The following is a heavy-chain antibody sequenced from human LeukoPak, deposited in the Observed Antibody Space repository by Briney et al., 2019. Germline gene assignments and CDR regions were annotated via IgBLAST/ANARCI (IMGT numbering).Heavy chain of an antibody. CDR1: GFTFSSYA. D-gene: IGHD3-10*01. Sequence: GRSLRLSCAASGFTFSSYAMHWVRQAPGKGLEWVAVISYDGSNKYYADSVKGRFTISRDNSKNTLYLQMNSLRAEDTAVYYCARDDVLLWFGPHGYGMDVWGKGTTVTVST. CDR2: ISYDGSNK. J-gene: IGHJ6*04. CDR3: ARDDVLLWFGPHGYGMDV. V-gene: IGHV3-30*04.